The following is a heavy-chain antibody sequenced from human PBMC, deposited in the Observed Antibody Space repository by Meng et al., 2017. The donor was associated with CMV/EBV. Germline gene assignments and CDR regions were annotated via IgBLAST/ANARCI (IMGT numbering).Heavy chain of an antibody. CDR1: GFTFSKYS. CDR2: ISYDGGNK. D-gene: IGHD2-2*01. Sequence: GESLKISCAASGFTFSKYSMHWVRQAPGKGLEWVAVISYDGGNKYQADSVKGRFTISRDDSKNTLYLQMNSLRVEDTAAYYCARDGGYCSRTTCHEDYGMDVWGQGTTVTVSS. J-gene: IGHJ6*02. V-gene: IGHV3-30*04. CDR3: ARDGGYCSRTTCHEDYGMDV.